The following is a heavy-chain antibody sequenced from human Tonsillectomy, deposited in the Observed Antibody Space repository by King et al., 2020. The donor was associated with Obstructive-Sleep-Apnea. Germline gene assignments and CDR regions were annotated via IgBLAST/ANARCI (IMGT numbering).Heavy chain of an antibody. CDR3: ARPNRYFDWFTGYYFDY. V-gene: IGHV3-33*01. Sequence: VQLVESGGGVVQPGRSLRLSCAASGFTFSSYGMHWVRQAPGKGLEWVAVIWYDGSNKYYADSVKGRFTISRDNSKNTLYLQMNSLRAEDTAVYYCARPNRYFDWFTGYYFDYWGQGTLVTVSS. CDR1: GFTFSSYG. J-gene: IGHJ4*02. CDR2: IWYDGSNK. D-gene: IGHD3-9*01.